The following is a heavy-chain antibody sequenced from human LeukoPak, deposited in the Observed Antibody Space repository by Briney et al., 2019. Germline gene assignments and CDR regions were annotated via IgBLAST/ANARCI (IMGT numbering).Heavy chain of an antibody. CDR2: ISGSGGST. CDR1: GFTFSSYA. J-gene: IGHJ2*01. D-gene: IGHD6-19*01. Sequence: GGSLRLSCAASGFTFSSYAMSWVRQAPGKGLEWVSAISGSGGSTYYADSVKGRFTISRDNAKNTVYLQMNSLRAEDTAVYYCATEAGAAPDWYFDLWGRGTLVTVSS. V-gene: IGHV3-23*01. CDR3: ATEAGAAPDWYFDL.